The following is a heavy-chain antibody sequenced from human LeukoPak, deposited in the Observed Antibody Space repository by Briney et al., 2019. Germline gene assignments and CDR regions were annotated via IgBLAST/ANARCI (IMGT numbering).Heavy chain of an antibody. D-gene: IGHD2-2*01. CDR2: IYYSGST. Sequence: PSETLSLTCTVSGGSISSYYWSWLRQPPGKGLEWIEYIYYSGSTNYNPSLKSRVTISVDTSKNQFSLKLSSVTAADTAVYYCARAREEDSSTSPHFDYWGQGTLVTVSS. V-gene: IGHV4-59*01. CDR3: ARAREEDSSTSPHFDY. J-gene: IGHJ4*02. CDR1: GGSISSYY.